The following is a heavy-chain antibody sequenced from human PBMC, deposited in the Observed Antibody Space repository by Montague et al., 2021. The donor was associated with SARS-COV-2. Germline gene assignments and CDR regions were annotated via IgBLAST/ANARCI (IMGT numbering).Heavy chain of an antibody. CDR3: ARYYYDSSGYYYLDY. CDR1: GFSLSTSGMC. Sequence: PALGKPTQTLTLTCTFSGFSLSTSGMCVSWIRQPPGKALEWLALIDWGDDKYYSTSLKTRLTISKDTSKNQVVLTMTNMDPVDTATYYCARYYYDSSGYYYLDYWGQGTLVTVSS. J-gene: IGHJ4*02. D-gene: IGHD3-22*01. CDR2: IDWGDDK. V-gene: IGHV2-70*01.